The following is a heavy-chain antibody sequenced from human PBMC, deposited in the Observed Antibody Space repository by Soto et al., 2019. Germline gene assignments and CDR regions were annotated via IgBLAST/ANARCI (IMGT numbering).Heavy chain of an antibody. J-gene: IGHJ2*01. D-gene: IGHD3-9*01. CDR3: ARVYSFFFQAEDGIRYLCTVSAFLLNRSSDL. V-gene: IGHV5-51*01. Sequence: PGKGLEWMGIIYPGDSDTRYSPSFQGQVTISADKSISTAYLQWSSLKASDTAMYYCARVYSFFFQAEDGIRYLCTVSAFLLNRSSDL. CDR2: IYPGDSDT.